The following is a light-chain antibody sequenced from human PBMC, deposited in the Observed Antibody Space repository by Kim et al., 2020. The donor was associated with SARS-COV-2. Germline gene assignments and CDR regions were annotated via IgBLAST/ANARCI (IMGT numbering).Light chain of an antibody. CDR1: QSISSY. CDR2: AAS. V-gene: IGKV1-39*01. CDR3: QQSYSTPQYT. Sequence: ASGGDRVTITCRASQSISSYLNWDQQKPGKAPKLLIYAASSLQSGVPSRFSGSGSGTDFTLTISSLQPEDFATYYCQQSYSTPQYTFGQGTKLEI. J-gene: IGKJ2*01.